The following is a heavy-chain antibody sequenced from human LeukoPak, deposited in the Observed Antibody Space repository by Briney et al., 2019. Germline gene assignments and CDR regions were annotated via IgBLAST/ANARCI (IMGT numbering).Heavy chain of an antibody. J-gene: IGHJ4*02. CDR1: GFVFSNYA. V-gene: IGHV3-23*01. D-gene: IGHD3-3*01. CDR2: ISGSGGAT. CDR3: ANWRDNWSGYGFDS. Sequence: GGSLRLSCVASGFVFSNYAMTWVRQAPGKGLEWVSSISGSGGATYYADSVKGRFIISRDNSKNSVFLQMNSLRAEDTAIYYCANWRDNWSGYGFDSWGQGTLVTVSS.